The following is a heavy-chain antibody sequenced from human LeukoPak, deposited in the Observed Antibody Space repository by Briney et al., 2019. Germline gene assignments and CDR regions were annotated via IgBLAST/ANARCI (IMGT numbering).Heavy chain of an antibody. CDR1: GGSFSGYY. CDR3: ARGLGAAAAY. D-gene: IGHD6-13*01. V-gene: IGHV4-34*01. CDR2: INHSGST. J-gene: IGHJ4*02. Sequence: PETLSLTCAVYGGSFSGYYWSWIRQPPGKGLEWIGEINHSGSTNYNPSLKSRVTIPVDTSKNQFSLKLSSVTAADTAVYYCARGLGAAAAYWGQGTLVTVSS.